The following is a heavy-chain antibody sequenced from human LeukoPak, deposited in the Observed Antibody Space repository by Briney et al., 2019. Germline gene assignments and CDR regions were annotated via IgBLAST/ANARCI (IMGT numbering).Heavy chain of an antibody. CDR1: GFTFGSYA. D-gene: IGHD6-13*01. Sequence: GGSLRLSCAASGFTFGSYAMSWVRQAPGNGLEWVSAISGSGGSTYYADSVKGRFTISRDNSKNTLYLQMNSLRAEDTAVYYCAKSRPTGYSSSWYRHYWGQGTLVTVSS. V-gene: IGHV3-23*01. CDR2: ISGSGGST. J-gene: IGHJ4*02. CDR3: AKSRPTGYSSSWYRHY.